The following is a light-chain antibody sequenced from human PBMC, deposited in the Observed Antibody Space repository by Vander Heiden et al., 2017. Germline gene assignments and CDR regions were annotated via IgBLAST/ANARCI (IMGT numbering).Light chain of an antibody. J-gene: IGKJ4*01. CDR1: PSISSSY. CDR2: GAS. Sequence: ETVLTQSPGTLSLSPGEKATLSCRASPSISSSYLAWYQQKPGQAPRLLIYGASSRATGIPDRFSGSGYRTDFTLTISRLEPEDFAVYYCQQYGSSPPLTFGGGTKVEIK. V-gene: IGKV3-20*01. CDR3: QQYGSSPPLT.